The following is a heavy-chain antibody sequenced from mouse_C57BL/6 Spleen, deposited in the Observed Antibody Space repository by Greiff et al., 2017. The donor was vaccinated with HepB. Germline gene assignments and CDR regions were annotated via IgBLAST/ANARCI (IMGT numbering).Heavy chain of an antibody. J-gene: IGHJ3*01. D-gene: IGHD1-1*01. Sequence: VQLQQPGAELVKPGASVKMSCKASGYTFTSYWITWVKQRPGQGLEWIGDIYPGSGSTNYNEKFKSKATLTVDTSSSTAYMQLSSLTSEDSAVYYCARMGGSNLAWFAYWGQGTLVTVSA. V-gene: IGHV1-55*01. CDR1: GYTFTSYW. CDR2: IYPGSGST. CDR3: ARMGGSNLAWFAY.